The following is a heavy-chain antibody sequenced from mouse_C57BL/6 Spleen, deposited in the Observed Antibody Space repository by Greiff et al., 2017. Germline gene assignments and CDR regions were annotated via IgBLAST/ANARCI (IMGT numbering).Heavy chain of an antibody. J-gene: IGHJ4*01. CDR2: IYPGDGDT. Sequence: QVQLQQSGPELVKPGASVKISCKASGYAFSSSWMNWVKQRPGKGLEWIGRIYPGDGDTNYNGKFKGKATLTADKSSSTAYMQLSSLTSEDSAVYFCARRDDYDEEGNAMDYWGQGTSVTVSS. CDR3: ARRDDYDEEGNAMDY. V-gene: IGHV1-82*01. CDR1: GYAFSSSW. D-gene: IGHD2-4*01.